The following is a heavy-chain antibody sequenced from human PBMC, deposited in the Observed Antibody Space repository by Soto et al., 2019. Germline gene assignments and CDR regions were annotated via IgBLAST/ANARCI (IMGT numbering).Heavy chain of an antibody. CDR2: ISSSGSTI. V-gene: IGHV3-11*01. CDR3: ARDKSTVVVPAATFDY. J-gene: IGHJ4*02. Sequence: GGSLRLSCAASGFTFSEYYMSWIRKAPGKGLEWVSYISSSGSTIYYADSVKGRFTISRDNAKNSLYLQMNSLRAEDTAVYYCARDKSTVVVPAATFDYWGQGTLVTVSS. CDR1: GFTFSEYY. D-gene: IGHD2-2*01.